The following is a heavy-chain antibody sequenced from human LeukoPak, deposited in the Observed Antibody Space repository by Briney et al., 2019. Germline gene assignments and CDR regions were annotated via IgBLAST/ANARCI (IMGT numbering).Heavy chain of an antibody. J-gene: IGHJ4*02. CDR2: ISPSGGST. V-gene: IGHV1-46*01. CDR3: ARFAVAGTARYFDY. D-gene: IGHD6-19*01. CDR1: GYTFTSNY. Sequence: ASVKVSCKAFGYTFTSNYMHWVRQAPGQGPEWMGVISPSGGSTTYAQKFQGRVTLTRDMSTSTDYLELSSLRSEDTAVYYCARFAVAGTARYFDYWGQGTLVTVSS.